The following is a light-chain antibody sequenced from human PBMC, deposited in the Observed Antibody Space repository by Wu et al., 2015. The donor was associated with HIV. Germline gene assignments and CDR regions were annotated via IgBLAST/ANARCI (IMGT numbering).Light chain of an antibody. CDR1: QTISNK. V-gene: IGKV3-15*01. Sequence: EIVMTQSPATLSVSPGERATLSCRASQTISNKLARYQQKPGQAPRLLIYGASTRATITPARFSGSGSGTEFTLTITSMQSEDFAVYFCHQYNDWLWTFGQGTKVEIK. CDR2: GAS. J-gene: IGKJ1*01. CDR3: HQYNDWLWT.